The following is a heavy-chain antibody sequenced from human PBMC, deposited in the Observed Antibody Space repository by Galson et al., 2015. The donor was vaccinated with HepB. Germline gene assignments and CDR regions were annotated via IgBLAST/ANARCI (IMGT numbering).Heavy chain of an antibody. CDR3: ARIGLGYYYGSGSYGNWFDP. D-gene: IGHD3-10*01. Sequence: VKVSCKASGYTFTSYAMHWVRQAPGQRLEWMGWINAGNGNTKYSQKFQDRVTITRDTSASTAYMELSSLRSEDTAVYYCARIGLGYYYGSGSYGNWFDPWGQGTLVTVSS. J-gene: IGHJ5*02. CDR1: GYTFTSYA. V-gene: IGHV1-3*01. CDR2: INAGNGNT.